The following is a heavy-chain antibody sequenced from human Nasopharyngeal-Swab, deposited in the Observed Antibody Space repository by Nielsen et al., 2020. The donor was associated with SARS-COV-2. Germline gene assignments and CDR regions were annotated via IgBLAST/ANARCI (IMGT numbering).Heavy chain of an antibody. J-gene: IGHJ6*03. CDR3: ARAGEAYYYYYMDV. D-gene: IGHD1-1*01. CDR2: INAGNGNT. Sequence: WVRQAPGQRLEWMGWINAGNGNTKYSQKFQGRVTITRDTSASTAYMKLSSLRSEDTAVYYCARAGEAYYYYYMDVWGKGTTVTVSS. V-gene: IGHV1-3*01.